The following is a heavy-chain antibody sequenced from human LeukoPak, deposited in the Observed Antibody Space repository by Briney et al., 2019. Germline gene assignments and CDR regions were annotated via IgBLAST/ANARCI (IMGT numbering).Heavy chain of an antibody. CDR1: GGSVSSNTYY. V-gene: IGHV4-39*07. J-gene: IGHJ4*02. D-gene: IGHD6-19*01. CDR3: ARGISSGWLLNIDY. Sequence: PSETLSLTCSVSGGSVSSNTYYWGWIRQPPGKGLEWIGRIHYSGSSYYNPSLKSRVTISLDTSKNQFSLKLSSVTAADTAVYYCARGISSGWLLNIDYWGQGTQVTVSS. CDR2: IHYSGSS.